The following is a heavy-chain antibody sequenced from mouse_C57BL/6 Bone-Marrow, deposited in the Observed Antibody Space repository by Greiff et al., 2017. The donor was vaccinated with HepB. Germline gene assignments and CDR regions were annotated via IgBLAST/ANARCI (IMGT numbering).Heavy chain of an antibody. V-gene: IGHV1-54*01. CDR3: ARNPVVATHWYFDV. D-gene: IGHD1-1*01. J-gene: IGHJ1*03. CDR1: GYAFTNYL. Sequence: VQRVESGAELVRPGTSVKVSCKASGYAFTNYLIEWVKQRPGQGLEWIGVINPGSGGTNYNEKFKGKATLTADKSSSTAYMQLSSLTSEDSAVYFCARNPVVATHWYFDVWGTGTTVTVSS. CDR2: INPGSGGT.